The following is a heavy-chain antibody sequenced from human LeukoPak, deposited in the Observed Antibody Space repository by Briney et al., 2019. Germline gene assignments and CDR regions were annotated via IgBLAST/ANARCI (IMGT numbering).Heavy chain of an antibody. D-gene: IGHD3-22*01. Sequence: GASVKVSCKASGHTFTNFAMNWVRQAPGQGLEWMGWINTNTGNPTYAQGFTGRFVFSLDTSVSTAYLQISSLKAEDTAVYYCARDPNHYYDSSGYYGDYWGQGTLVTVSS. CDR2: INTNTGNP. CDR3: ARDPNHYYDSSGYYGDY. J-gene: IGHJ4*02. CDR1: GHTFTNFA. V-gene: IGHV7-4-1*02.